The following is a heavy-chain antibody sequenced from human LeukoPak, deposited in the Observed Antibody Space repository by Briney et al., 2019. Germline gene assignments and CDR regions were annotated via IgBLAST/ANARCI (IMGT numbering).Heavy chain of an antibody. CDR3: ARVVGQWLVFGY. V-gene: IGHV1-2*06. CDR2: INPNRGGT. J-gene: IGHJ4*02. CDR1: GYTFTGYY. Sequence: ASVKVSCKASGYTFTGYYMHWVRQAPGQGLEWMGRINPNRGGTNYAQKFQGRVTMTRDTSISTAYMELSRLRSDDTAVYYCARVVGQWLVFGYWGQGTLVTVSS. D-gene: IGHD6-19*01.